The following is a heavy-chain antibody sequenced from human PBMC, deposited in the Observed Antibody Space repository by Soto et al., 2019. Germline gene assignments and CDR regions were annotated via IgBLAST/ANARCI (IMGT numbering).Heavy chain of an antibody. V-gene: IGHV3-11*06. Sequence: GGSLRLSCATSGFPFSDYYMSWIRQAPGKGLEWLSHISPKSTYRNYADSVKGRFTISRDNTKSSLFLQMNSLGVEDTAVYYCAREPGVSSGWYVDYWGQGTLVTVSS. CDR3: AREPGVSSGWYVDY. D-gene: IGHD6-19*01. CDR1: GFPFSDYY. CDR2: ISPKSTYR. J-gene: IGHJ4*02.